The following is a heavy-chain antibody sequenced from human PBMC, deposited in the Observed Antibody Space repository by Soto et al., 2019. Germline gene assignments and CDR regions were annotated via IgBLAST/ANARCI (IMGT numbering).Heavy chain of an antibody. V-gene: IGHV1-18*01. D-gene: IGHD3-3*01. CDR3: ARGPDQKYDFWSGYYYGMGV. CDR1: GYTFSSYG. J-gene: IGHJ6*04. Sequence: QVQLVQSGAEVKKPGASVKVSCRASGYTFSSYGISWVRQAPGQGLEWMGWISAYNGNTNYAQKFQGRVTMTTARTTSIAYMELRSLRSDDTAVYVCARGPDQKYDFWSGYYYGMGVCGKGSTVTFSS. CDR2: ISAYNGNT.